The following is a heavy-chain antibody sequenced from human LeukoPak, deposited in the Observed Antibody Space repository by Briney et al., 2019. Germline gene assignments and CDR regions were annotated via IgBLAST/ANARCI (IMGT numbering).Heavy chain of an antibody. Sequence: SQTLSLTCTVSGGSISSGDYYWSWIRLPPGKGLEWIGYIYYSGSTYYSPSLKSRGTISLDTSKNLFSLNLNSVTAADTAVYYCARHCNYGSCYSPGYFDHWGQGTLVTVSS. CDR2: IYYSGST. CDR1: GGSISSGDYY. CDR3: ARHCNYGSCYSPGYFDH. D-gene: IGHD2-15*01. V-gene: IGHV4-30-4*01. J-gene: IGHJ4*02.